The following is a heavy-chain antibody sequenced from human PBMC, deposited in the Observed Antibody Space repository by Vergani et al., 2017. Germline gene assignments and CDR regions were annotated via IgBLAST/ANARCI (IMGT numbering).Heavy chain of an antibody. D-gene: IGHD6-19*01. CDR2: ITCSGGST. J-gene: IGHJ4*02. V-gene: IGHV3-23*04. Sequence: EVPLVESGGGLVQLGGSLRLSCAASGFTFNSYALTWVRQAPGKGLGWVSAITCSGGSTYYAASVKGRFTLARDNTKNTLFLQMNRLRADDAAIYFCAKAYSGDCDYFDYWGQGTLITVSS. CDR3: AKAYSGDCDYFDY. CDR1: GFTFNSYA.